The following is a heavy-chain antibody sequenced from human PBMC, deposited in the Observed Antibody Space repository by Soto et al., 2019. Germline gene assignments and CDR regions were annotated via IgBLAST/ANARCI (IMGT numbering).Heavy chain of an antibody. CDR3: VKHPDYGDYSFAY. Sequence: QVQLVESGGGLVKPGGSLRLSCAASGFTFSDYYMSWIRQAPGKGLEWVSYISSSGSTIYYADSVKGRFTISRDNAKNALDLEMNSLRAEDTAVYYCVKHPDYGDYSFAYWGEGTLVTVAS. J-gene: IGHJ4*02. D-gene: IGHD4-17*01. CDR1: GFTFSDYY. CDR2: ISSSGSTI. V-gene: IGHV3-11*01.